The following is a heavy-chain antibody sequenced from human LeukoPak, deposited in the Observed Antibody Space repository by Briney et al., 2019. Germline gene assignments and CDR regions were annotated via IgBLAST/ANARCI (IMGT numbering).Heavy chain of an antibody. V-gene: IGHV4-30-4*08. CDR1: GGSISSGDYY. J-gene: IGHJ3*01. CDR3: ARDQKYYYDSSGNF. D-gene: IGHD3-22*01. CDR2: IYYSGST. Sequence: PSETLSLTCTVSGGSISSGDYYWSWIRQPPGKGLEWLGYIYYSGSTYYNPSLKSRVTISVDTSKNQFSLKLSSVTAADTAVYYCARDQKYYYDSSGNFWGQGTMVTVSS.